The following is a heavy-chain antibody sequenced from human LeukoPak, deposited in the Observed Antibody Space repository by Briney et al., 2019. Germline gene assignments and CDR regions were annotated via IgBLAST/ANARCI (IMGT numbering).Heavy chain of an antibody. V-gene: IGHV3-53*01. Sequence: GGSLRLSCAASGFTVSTNHMNGVRQAPGKGLEWVSILYSGSSTYYADSVEGRFIVSRDSSKNTLSLQMNDLRAEDTAVYYCARVGDHFHWYLDLWGRGTLVTVSS. CDR1: GFTVSTNH. D-gene: IGHD3-3*02. CDR2: LYSGSST. CDR3: ARVGDHFHWYLDL. J-gene: IGHJ2*01.